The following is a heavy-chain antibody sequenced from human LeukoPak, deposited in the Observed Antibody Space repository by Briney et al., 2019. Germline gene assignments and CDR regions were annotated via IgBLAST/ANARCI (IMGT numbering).Heavy chain of an antibody. CDR3: ARDQLDTAMVGSLDY. D-gene: IGHD5-18*01. J-gene: IGHJ4*02. Sequence: ASVKVSCKASGYTFTGYYMHWVRQAPGQGLEWMGIINPSGGSTSYAQKFQGRVTMTRDTSTSTVYMELSSLRSEDTAVYYCARDQLDTAMVGSLDYWGQGTLVTVSS. CDR2: INPSGGST. V-gene: IGHV1-46*01. CDR1: GYTFTGYY.